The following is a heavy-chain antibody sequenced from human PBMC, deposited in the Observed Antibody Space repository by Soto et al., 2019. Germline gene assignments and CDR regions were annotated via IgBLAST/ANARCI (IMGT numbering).Heavy chain of an antibody. D-gene: IGHD4-17*01. CDR3: AYGDSRGPIDH. CDR1: GASVRNYF. Sequence: QVQLQESGPGLVRPSETLSLTCAVSGASVRNYFWSWIRQSPGKGLEWLGYVYNSVSTNYNPSLKSRVTMSVDTSKNQFSLTLRDVTAADTAVYYCAYGDSRGPIDHWGQGTLVTVSS. CDR2: VYNSVST. V-gene: IGHV4-59*02. J-gene: IGHJ4*02.